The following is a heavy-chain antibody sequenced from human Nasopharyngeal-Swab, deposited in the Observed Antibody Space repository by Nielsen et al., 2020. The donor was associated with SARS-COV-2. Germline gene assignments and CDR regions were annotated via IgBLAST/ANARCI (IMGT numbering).Heavy chain of an antibody. J-gene: IGHJ3*02. CDR3: ARQGRRGIAAAGDHDAFDI. V-gene: IGHV4-39*01. CDR1: GGSISSSSYY. Sequence: SETLSLTCSVSGGSISSSSYYWGWIRQPPGKGLEWIGSIYYSGSTYYTPSLKSRVTISVDTSKNQFSLKLSSVTAADTAVYYCARQGRRGIAAAGDHDAFDIWGQGTMVTVSS. CDR2: IYYSGST. D-gene: IGHD6-13*01.